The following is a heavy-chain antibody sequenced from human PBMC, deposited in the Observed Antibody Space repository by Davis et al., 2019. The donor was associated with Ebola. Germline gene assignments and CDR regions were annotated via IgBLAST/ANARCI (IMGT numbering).Heavy chain of an antibody. V-gene: IGHV4-34*01. CDR2: INHSGST. D-gene: IGHD6-13*01. CDR3: ARDGGIAAAGLDY. Sequence: SETLSLTCAVYSGSFSGYYWSWIRQPPGKGLEWIGEINHSGSTNYNPSLKSRVTISVDTSKNQFSLKLSSVTAADTAVYYCARDGGIAAAGLDYWGQGTLVTVSS. CDR1: SGSFSGYY. J-gene: IGHJ4*02.